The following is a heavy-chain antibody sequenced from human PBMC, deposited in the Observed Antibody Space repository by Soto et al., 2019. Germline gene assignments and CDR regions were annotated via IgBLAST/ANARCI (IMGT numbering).Heavy chain of an antibody. CDR2: INTHNGNT. Sequence: ASVKVSCKASGYTFTTYGISWVRQAPGQGLEWLGWINTHNGNTNYAQNLQGRVIMTADTSTSTAYMELRSLRSDDTAIYYCTREGSAPYYYYGMDTWGQGTTVTVSS. D-gene: IGHD3-10*01. CDR1: GYTFTTYG. V-gene: IGHV1-18*01. J-gene: IGHJ6*02. CDR3: TREGSAPYYYYGMDT.